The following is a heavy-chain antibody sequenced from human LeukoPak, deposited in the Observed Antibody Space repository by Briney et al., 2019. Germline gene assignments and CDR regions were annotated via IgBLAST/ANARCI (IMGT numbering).Heavy chain of an antibody. J-gene: IGHJ6*03. V-gene: IGHV3-7*03. CDR2: IKQDGSEK. Sequence: GGSLRLSCAASGFTFSSYWMSWVRQAPGKGLEWVANIKQDGSEKYYVDSVKGRFTISRDNAKNSLYLQMNSLRSDDTAVYYCARVHGDGLVWGYYYYYYMDVWGKGTTVTISS. D-gene: IGHD3-10*01. CDR3: ARVHGDGLVWGYYYYYYMDV. CDR1: GFTFSSYW.